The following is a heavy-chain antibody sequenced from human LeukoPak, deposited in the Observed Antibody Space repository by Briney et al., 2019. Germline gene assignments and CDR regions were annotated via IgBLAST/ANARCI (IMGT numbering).Heavy chain of an antibody. J-gene: IGHJ4*02. CDR3: AKDLGGAPRDY. CDR1: GSTFSSYA. D-gene: IGHD1-26*01. V-gene: IGHV3-23*01. Sequence: GGSLRLSCAASGSTFSSYAMSWVRQAPGKGLEWVSVISGSGGSTYYADSVKGRFTISRDNSKNTLYLQMNSLRAEDTAVYYCAKDLGGAPRDYWGQGTLVTVSS. CDR2: ISGSGGST.